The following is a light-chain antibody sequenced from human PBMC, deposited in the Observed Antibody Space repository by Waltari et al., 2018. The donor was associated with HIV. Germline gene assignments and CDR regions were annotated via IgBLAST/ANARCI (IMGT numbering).Light chain of an antibody. J-gene: IGLJ2*01. CDR3: AAWDDGLNGGI. CDR1: DSNIGSHA. V-gene: IGLV1-36*01. CDR2: NYD. Sequence: QSVLTQSPSVSAAPGQSVTISCSGTDSNIGSHAVTWYQQFPGKPPRLLVYNYDLILAGVSDRLSASKSGTSASLAINDLQSEHESHYYCAAWDDGLNGGIFGGGTKVTVL.